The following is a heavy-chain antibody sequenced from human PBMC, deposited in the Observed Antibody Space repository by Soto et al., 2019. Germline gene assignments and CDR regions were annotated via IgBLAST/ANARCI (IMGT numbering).Heavy chain of an antibody. CDR1: GGSFSGYY. J-gene: IGHJ4*02. CDR3: GSETTPQG. Sequence: TSETLSLTCAVYGGSFSGYYWSWIRQPPGKGLEWIGEINHSGSTNYNPSLKSRVTISVDTSKNQFSLKLSSVTAADKAVYYCGSETTPQGWGQGTLVTVSS. V-gene: IGHV4-34*01. D-gene: IGHD2-15*01. CDR2: INHSGST.